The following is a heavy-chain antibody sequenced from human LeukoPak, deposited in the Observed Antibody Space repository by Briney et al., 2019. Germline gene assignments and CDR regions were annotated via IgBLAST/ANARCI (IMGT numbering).Heavy chain of an antibody. Sequence: GGSLRLSCAASGFSVSNYWMSWVRQAPGKGLEWVANIGQDGSEYYYVDSVKGRFTISRDDAKNSLYLQMDSLRVEDTAVYYCARDPPLVASRFDIWGQGTLATVSS. V-gene: IGHV3-7*01. CDR3: ARDPPLVASRFDI. D-gene: IGHD2-21*01. CDR1: GFSVSNYW. J-gene: IGHJ4*02. CDR2: IGQDGSEY.